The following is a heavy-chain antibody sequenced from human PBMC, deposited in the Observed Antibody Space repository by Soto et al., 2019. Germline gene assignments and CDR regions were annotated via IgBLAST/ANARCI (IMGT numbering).Heavy chain of an antibody. D-gene: IGHD5-12*01. CDR2: INNDGSSA. Sequence: LRLSCAASGFTFSSYWIHWVRQAPGEGPVWASRINNDGSSAEYADSVKGRFTISRDNAKNTLYLQMNSLRAEDTAVYYCARDRGYGTPFDYWGQGTLVTVSS. J-gene: IGHJ4*02. CDR1: GFTFSSYW. V-gene: IGHV3-74*03. CDR3: ARDRGYGTPFDY.